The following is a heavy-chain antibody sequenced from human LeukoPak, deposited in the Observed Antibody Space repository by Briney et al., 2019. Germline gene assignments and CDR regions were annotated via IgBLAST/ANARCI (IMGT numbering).Heavy chain of an antibody. D-gene: IGHD1-26*01. CDR1: GFTVTNAW. V-gene: IGHV3-15*01. Sequence: GGSLRLSCAASGFTVTNAWMSWVRQAPGKGLEWIGRIKSRADGGTADYAAPVKGRFTFSRDDSKNTLYLQMNSLKTEDTAVYYCTTHDLSSGTYYYFDYWGQGTLVTVSS. J-gene: IGHJ4*02. CDR2: IKSRADGGTA. CDR3: TTHDLSSGTYYYFDY.